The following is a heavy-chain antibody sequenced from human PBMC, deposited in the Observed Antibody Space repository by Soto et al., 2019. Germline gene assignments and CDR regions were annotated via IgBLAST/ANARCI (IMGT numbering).Heavy chain of an antibody. J-gene: IGHJ3*02. Sequence: SGSLTLTCTASGLSFYSDSLSWIRQPPGKGLEWNGYVYFSGTTDYNPSLKSRVTISVDMSKNQLSLKLSSVTAADTALYYCARGHNYGYSTFDMWGQGTMVT. CDR1: GLSFYSDS. V-gene: IGHV4-59*01. CDR2: VYFSGTT. D-gene: IGHD5-18*01. CDR3: ARGHNYGYSTFDM.